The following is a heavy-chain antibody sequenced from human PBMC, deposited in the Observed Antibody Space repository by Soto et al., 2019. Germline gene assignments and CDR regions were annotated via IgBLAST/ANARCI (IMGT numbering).Heavy chain of an antibody. V-gene: IGHV3-23*01. CDR2: ISGSGGST. Sequence: GSLRLSCAASGFTFSSYAMSWVRQAPGKGLEWVSAISGSGGSTYYADSVKGRFTISRDNSKNTLYLQMNSLRAEDTAVYYCAGYDYGDKNFDYWGQGTLVTVSS. J-gene: IGHJ4*02. D-gene: IGHD4-17*01. CDR3: AGYDYGDKNFDY. CDR1: GFTFSSYA.